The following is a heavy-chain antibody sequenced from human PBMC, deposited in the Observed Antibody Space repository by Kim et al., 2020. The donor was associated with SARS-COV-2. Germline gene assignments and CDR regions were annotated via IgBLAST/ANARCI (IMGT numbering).Heavy chain of an antibody. CDR3: ARSIATASLNWIDP. J-gene: IGHJ5*02. CDR2: IYYSGNS. CDR1: GGSISSSCCY. D-gene: IGHD6-13*01. V-gene: IGHV4-39*01. Sequence: SETLSLTCTVSGGSISSSCCYWGWIRQPPGKGLDWIVSIYYSGNSNYNPSLKSRVTISVDTSKNQFSLKLSSVTAADTAVYYCARSIATASLNWIDPWGQGTLVTVSS.